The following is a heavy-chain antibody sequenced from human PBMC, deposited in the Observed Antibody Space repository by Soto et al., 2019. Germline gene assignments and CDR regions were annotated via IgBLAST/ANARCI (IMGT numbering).Heavy chain of an antibody. D-gene: IGHD1-26*01. CDR1: GGSISSYF. CDR2: THTSGSA. CDR3: AKSHVGMVIWPTWFFDL. J-gene: IGHJ2*01. Sequence: PSETLSLTCSVSGGSISSYFWSWTRQPAGKGLEWIGRTHTSGSAYYNPSLRSRVSMSIDTSKNQFSLRLNSVTAADTAVYYCAKSHVGMVIWPTWFFDLWGRGTLVTVSS. V-gene: IGHV4-4*07.